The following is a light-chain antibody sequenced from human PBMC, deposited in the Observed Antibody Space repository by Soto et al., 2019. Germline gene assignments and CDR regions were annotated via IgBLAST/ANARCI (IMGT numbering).Light chain of an antibody. Sequence: QSVLTQPPSASGTPGQRVTISCSGSSSNIGSNFVYWYQQFPGTAPKLLIYRNNQRPSGVPDRFSGSKSGTSATLGITGLQTGDEADYYCGTWDSSLSAAVFGGGTQLTVL. CDR1: SSNIGSNF. CDR3: GTWDSSLSAAV. V-gene: IGLV1-47*01. CDR2: RNN. J-gene: IGLJ7*01.